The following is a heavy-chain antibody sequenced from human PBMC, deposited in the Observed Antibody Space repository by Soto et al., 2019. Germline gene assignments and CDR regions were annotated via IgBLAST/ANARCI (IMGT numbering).Heavy chain of an antibody. V-gene: IGHV3-23*01. Sequence: EVQLLESGGGLVQPGGSLRLSCAASGFTFSSYAMSWVRQAPGKGLEWVSAISGSGGSTYYGDSVKGRFTISRDNSKNTLYLEINSLRAEDTAVYYCAKLRFGDLDYFFDFWGQGTLVTVSS. J-gene: IGHJ4*02. CDR2: ISGSGGST. D-gene: IGHD3-10*01. CDR3: AKLRFGDLDYFFDF. CDR1: GFTFSSYA.